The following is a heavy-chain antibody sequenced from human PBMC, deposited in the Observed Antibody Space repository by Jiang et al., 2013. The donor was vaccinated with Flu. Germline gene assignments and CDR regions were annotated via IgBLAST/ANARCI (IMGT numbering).Heavy chain of an antibody. CDR1: GASTSNDDYS. Sequence: QTLSLTCAVSGASTSNDDYSWSWIRQPPGKGLEWIGYIYHTGGTYRNPSLKNRVTISVDRSKNHFSLKLTSLTAADTAVYYCARGRNDILTGYPYYFDYWGQGTLVTVSS. CDR3: ARGRNDILTGYPYYFDY. CDR2: IYHTGGT. D-gene: IGHD3-9*01. J-gene: IGHJ4*02. V-gene: IGHV4-30-2*01.